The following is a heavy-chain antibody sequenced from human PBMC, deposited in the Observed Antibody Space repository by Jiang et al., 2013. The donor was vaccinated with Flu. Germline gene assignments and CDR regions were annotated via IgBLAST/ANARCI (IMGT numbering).Heavy chain of an antibody. Sequence: GYIYYSGSTNYNPSLKSRVTISVDTSKNQFSLKLSSVTAADTAVYYCARLYGGVIITNAFDIWGQGTMVTVSS. J-gene: IGHJ3*02. D-gene: IGHD3-10*01. CDR3: ARLYGGVIITNAFDI. CDR2: IYYSGST. V-gene: IGHV4-59*01.